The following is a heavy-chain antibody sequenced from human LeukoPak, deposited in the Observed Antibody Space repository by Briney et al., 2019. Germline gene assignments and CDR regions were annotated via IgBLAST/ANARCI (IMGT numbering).Heavy chain of an antibody. V-gene: IGHV4-59*08. D-gene: IGHD2-2*01. CDR2: IYDSGNT. CDR1: SSSISSWY. Sequence: PSETLSLTCTVSSSSISSWYWSWIRQPPGKGLEWIGYIYDSGNTNYNPSLKTRVTISADTSKNQFSLKLSSVTAADTAVYYCARHPQADIVVVPAAMRGGNYYYMDVWGKGTTVTVSS. CDR3: ARHPQADIVVVPAAMRGGNYYYMDV. J-gene: IGHJ6*03.